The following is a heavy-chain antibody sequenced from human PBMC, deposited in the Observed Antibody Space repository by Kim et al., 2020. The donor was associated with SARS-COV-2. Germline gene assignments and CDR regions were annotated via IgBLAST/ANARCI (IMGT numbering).Heavy chain of an antibody. CDR1: GGSFSGYC. D-gene: IGHD2-21*01. Sequence: SETLSLTCAVSGGSFSGYCWSWIRQPPGKGLEWMWEINNTGSTNYYPAPMNRRPITFNTYTNKSPLPLMHSPAPDTAAAYYCRAGAGQLFPPIGCYFDS. CDR3: CRAGAGQLFPPIGCYFDS. J-gene: IGHJ5*01. CDR2: INNTGST. V-gene: IGHV4-34*07.